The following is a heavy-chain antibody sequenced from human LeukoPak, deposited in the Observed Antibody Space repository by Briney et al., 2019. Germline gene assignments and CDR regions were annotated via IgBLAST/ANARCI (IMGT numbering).Heavy chain of an antibody. V-gene: IGHV3-23*01. D-gene: IGHD6-19*01. CDR3: AKGQSGWYSGY. Sequence: GGSLRLSCVASGFTFRNYAMSWVRQSPGKGLEWISAISNDGVYTFRADSVKGRFTISRDNSKNTLYLQMNSLRAEDTAIYYCAKGQSGWYSGYWGQGTLVTVSS. CDR1: GFTFRNYA. CDR2: ISNDGVYT. J-gene: IGHJ4*02.